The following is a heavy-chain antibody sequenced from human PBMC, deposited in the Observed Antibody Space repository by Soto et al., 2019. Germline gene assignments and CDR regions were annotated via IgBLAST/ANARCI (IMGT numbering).Heavy chain of an antibody. D-gene: IGHD5-12*01. CDR1: GFTFSSFA. CDR2: ISSSSGTI. Sequence: GSLRLSCTASGFTFSSFAMTWVRQAPGKGLEWLSYISSSSGTIHYADSVKSRFTISRDNARNSLYLQMDSLRDDDTAVYYCARDRSGYSRTMGYWGQGTLV. CDR3: ARDRSGYSRTMGY. V-gene: IGHV3-48*02. J-gene: IGHJ4*02.